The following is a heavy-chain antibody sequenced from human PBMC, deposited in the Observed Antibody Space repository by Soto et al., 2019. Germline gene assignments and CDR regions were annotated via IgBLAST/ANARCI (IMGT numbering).Heavy chain of an antibody. CDR3: ARELSSSWYLNWFDP. CDR2: IYHSGST. Sequence: SETLSLTCAVSGYSISSGYYWGWIRQPPGKGLEWIGSIYHSGSTYYNPSLKSRATISVDTSKNQFSLKLSSVTAADTAVYYCARELSSSWYLNWFDPWGQGTLVTVSS. J-gene: IGHJ5*02. V-gene: IGHV4-38-2*02. CDR1: GYSISSGYY. D-gene: IGHD6-13*01.